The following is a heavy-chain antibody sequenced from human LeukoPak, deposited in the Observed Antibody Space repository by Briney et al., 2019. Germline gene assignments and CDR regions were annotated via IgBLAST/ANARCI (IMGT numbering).Heavy chain of an antibody. Sequence: PGGSLRLSCAASGFTFSSYSMNWVRQAPGKGLEWVSSISSSSSYIYYADSVKGRFTISRDNAKNSLYLQMNSLRAEDTALYHCARDLHVAAAGIDAFDIWGQGTMVTVSS. CDR3: ARDLHVAAAGIDAFDI. CDR2: ISSSSSYI. V-gene: IGHV3-21*04. J-gene: IGHJ3*02. CDR1: GFTFSSYS. D-gene: IGHD6-13*01.